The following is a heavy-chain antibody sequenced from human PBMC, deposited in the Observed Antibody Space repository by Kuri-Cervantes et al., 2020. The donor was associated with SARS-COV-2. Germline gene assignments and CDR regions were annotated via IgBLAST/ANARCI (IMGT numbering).Heavy chain of an antibody. Sequence: ASVKVSCKASGYTFTSYGISWVRQAPGQGLEWMGWISAYNGNTNYAQKLQGRVTTTTDTSTSTAYMELRSLRSDDTAVYYCARDGVVVVPAAIGVGALPFGPALYYYYMDVWGKGTTVTVSS. D-gene: IGHD2-2*01. CDR3: ARDGVVVVPAAIGVGALPFGPALYYYYMDV. CDR2: ISAYNGNT. V-gene: IGHV1-18*01. J-gene: IGHJ6*03. CDR1: GYTFTSYG.